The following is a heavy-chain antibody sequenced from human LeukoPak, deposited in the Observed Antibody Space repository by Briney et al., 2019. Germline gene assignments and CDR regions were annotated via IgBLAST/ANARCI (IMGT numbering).Heavy chain of an antibody. J-gene: IGHJ4*02. CDR3: ARIERAAAAVDY. Sequence: SETLSLTCTVSGGSISSSSYYWGWIRQPPGKGLEWIGSIYYSGSTYYNPSLKSRVTISVDTSKNQFSLKLSSVTAADTAVYYCARIERAAAAVDYWGQGTLVTVSS. CDR2: IYYSGST. D-gene: IGHD6-13*01. V-gene: IGHV4-39*07. CDR1: GGSISSSSYY.